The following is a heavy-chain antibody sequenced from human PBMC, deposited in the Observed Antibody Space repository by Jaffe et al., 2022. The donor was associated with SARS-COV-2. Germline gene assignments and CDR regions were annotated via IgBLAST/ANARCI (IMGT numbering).Heavy chain of an antibody. Sequence: EVQLVESGGGLVQPGGSLRLSCAASGFTFSNYWMHWVRQAPGKGLVWASRINPDGSDTSHADSVKGRFTISRDNAKNTFYLQMNSLRVEDTAVYYCTRCSDFVCYDYWGQGTLVTVSS. J-gene: IGHJ4*02. CDR1: GFTFSNYW. V-gene: IGHV3-74*01. CDR3: TRCSDFVCYDY. D-gene: IGHD2-15*01. CDR2: INPDGSDT.